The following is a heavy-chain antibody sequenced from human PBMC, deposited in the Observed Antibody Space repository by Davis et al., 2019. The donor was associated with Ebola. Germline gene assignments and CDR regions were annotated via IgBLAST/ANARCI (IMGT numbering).Heavy chain of an antibody. J-gene: IGHJ6*04. V-gene: IGHV3-30*18. D-gene: IGHD1-26*01. Sequence: PGGSLRLSCAASGFTFSNFGMHWVRQAPGKGLEWVAVISYDGSNKDYADSVKGRFTISRDNSKNTLYLQMNSLRAEDTAVYYCAKDLGSTIAFYGMDGWGKGTTVTVSS. CDR2: ISYDGSNK. CDR3: AKDLGSTIAFYGMDG. CDR1: GFTFSNFG.